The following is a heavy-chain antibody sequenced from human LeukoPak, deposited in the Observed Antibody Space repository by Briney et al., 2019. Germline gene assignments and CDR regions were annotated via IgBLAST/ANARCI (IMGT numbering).Heavy chain of an antibody. CDR3: ARDENIAAAGRIDYYYYGMDV. J-gene: IGHJ6*02. CDR1: GYTFTGYY. CDR2: INPNSGGT. D-gene: IGHD6-13*01. Sequence: GASVKVSCKASGYTFTGYYMHWVRQAPGPGLEWMGWINPNSGGTNYAQKFQGRVTMTRDTSISTAYMELSRLRSDDTAVYYCARDENIAAAGRIDYYYYGMDVWGQGTTVTVSS. V-gene: IGHV1-2*02.